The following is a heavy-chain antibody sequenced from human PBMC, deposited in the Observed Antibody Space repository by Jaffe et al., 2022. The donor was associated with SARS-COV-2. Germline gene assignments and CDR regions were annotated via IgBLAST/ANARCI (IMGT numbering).Heavy chain of an antibody. CDR1: GGSFSGYY. D-gene: IGHD3-9*01. Sequence: QVQLQQWGAGLLKPSETLSLTCAVYGGSFSGYYWSWIRQPPGKGLEWIGEINHSGSTNYNPSLKSRVTISVDTSKNQFSLKLSSVTAADTAVYYCVLSLVTPFDYWGQGTLVTVSS. CDR2: INHSGST. J-gene: IGHJ4*02. CDR3: VLSLVTPFDY. V-gene: IGHV4-34*01.